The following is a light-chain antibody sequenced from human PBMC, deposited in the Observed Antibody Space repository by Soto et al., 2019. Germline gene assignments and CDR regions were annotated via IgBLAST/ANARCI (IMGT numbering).Light chain of an antibody. J-gene: IGKJ5*01. Sequence: EIGLTQSPGTLSLSPEQRATLSCRASQRLSASDIAWYQQKPGQAPKFLIYGVSSRATGIPDRFSGSGSGTDFTLTISRLEPEDFAVYHCQQYGSSPLITFGQGTRLEIK. CDR3: QQYGSSPLIT. CDR1: QRLSASD. V-gene: IGKV3-20*01. CDR2: GVS.